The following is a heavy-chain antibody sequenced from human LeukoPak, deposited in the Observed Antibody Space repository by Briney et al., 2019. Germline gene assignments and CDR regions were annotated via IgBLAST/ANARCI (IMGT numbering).Heavy chain of an antibody. J-gene: IGHJ5*02. Sequence: GESLKISCKGSGYSFPNYWIGWVRQMPGKGLEWMGIIYPGDSHTRYGPSFQDQVTISVDKSISTAYLQWSSLKASDTAMYYCARGPYAYTSSATLGSYNWFDPWGQGSLVTVSS. D-gene: IGHD2-2*02. CDR1: GYSFPNYW. CDR2: IYPGDSHT. CDR3: ARGPYAYTSSATLGSYNWFDP. V-gene: IGHV5-51*01.